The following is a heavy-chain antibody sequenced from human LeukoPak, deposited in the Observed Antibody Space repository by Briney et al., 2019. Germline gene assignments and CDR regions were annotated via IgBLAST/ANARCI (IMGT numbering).Heavy chain of an antibody. CDR3: ARAHNGGVWFPKWFDP. Sequence: SETLSLTCAVSGGSISSDTYYWGWIRQPPGKGLEWIGSFYYSGSTYYNPSLKSRVTISVDTSKNQFSLKLSSVTAADTAVYYCARAHNGGVWFPKWFDPWGQGTLVTVSS. CDR2: FYYSGST. J-gene: IGHJ5*02. V-gene: IGHV4-39*07. CDR1: GGSISSDTYY. D-gene: IGHD2-8*02.